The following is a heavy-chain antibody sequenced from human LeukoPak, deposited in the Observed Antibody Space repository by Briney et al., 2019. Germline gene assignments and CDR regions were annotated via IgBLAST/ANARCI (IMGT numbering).Heavy chain of an antibody. Sequence: MASETLSLTCAVYGGSFSGYYWSWIRQPPGKGLEWIGEINDSGSSNYIPSLKSRVTISVDRSKNQFSLWLSSVTAADTAVYYCARDRGTWNDDGFDYWGQGTLVTVSS. CDR1: GGSFSGYY. CDR3: ARDRGTWNDDGFDY. J-gene: IGHJ4*02. D-gene: IGHD1-1*01. CDR2: INDSGSS. V-gene: IGHV4-34*01.